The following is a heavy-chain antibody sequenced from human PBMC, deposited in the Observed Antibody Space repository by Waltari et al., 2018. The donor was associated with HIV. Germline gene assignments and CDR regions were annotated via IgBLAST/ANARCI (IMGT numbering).Heavy chain of an antibody. CDR2: ISGSSADT. J-gene: IGHJ4*02. V-gene: IGHV3-23*01. CDR3: ATSWGYCGSGRCYYPFEY. D-gene: IGHD2-2*01. CDR1: GFSFKSQS. Sequence: EIQLLESGGGSLQPGESLRLSCVGSGFSFKSQSMSWVRQAPGKGLEWVAAISGSSADTFYADAVRGRFTISRDNSKDTLFLQLNSLGPEDTATYFCATSWGYCGSGRCYYPFEYWGQGTLVTVSS.